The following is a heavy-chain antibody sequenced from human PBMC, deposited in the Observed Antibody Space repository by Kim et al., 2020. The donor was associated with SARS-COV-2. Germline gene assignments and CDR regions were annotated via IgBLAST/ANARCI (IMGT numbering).Heavy chain of an antibody. Sequence: SPSFQGQVTISDDKSITTASLRWSSLKASDTAMYYCARSPMTTPRKSFDYWGQGTLVTVSS. J-gene: IGHJ4*02. D-gene: IGHD4-17*01. CDR3: ARSPMTTPRKSFDY. V-gene: IGHV5-51*01.